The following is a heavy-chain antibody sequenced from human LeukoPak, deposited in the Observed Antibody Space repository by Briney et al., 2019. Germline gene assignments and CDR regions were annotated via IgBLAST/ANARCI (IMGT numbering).Heavy chain of an antibody. D-gene: IGHD2-15*01. CDR1: GYTFTSYA. J-gene: IGHJ4*02. CDR3: AICSGGSCLALTY. V-gene: IGHV1-3*01. CDR2: IDAGNGNT. Sequence: ASVKVSCKASGYTFTSYAMHWVRQAPGQRLEWMGWIDAGNGNTKYSQKLQGRVTITRDTSASTAYMEVSSLRSEDTAVYYCAICSGGSCLALTYWGQGTLVTVSS.